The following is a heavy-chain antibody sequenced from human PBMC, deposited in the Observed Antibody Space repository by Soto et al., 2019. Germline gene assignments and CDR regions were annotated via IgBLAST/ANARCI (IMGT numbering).Heavy chain of an antibody. CDR1: GFMFSSAW. CDR3: VEGWTEF. V-gene: IGHV3-15*01. CDR2: IKSRSEGGAR. J-gene: IGHJ4*02. Sequence: EVKVVESGGNLVKPGGSLRLSCETSGFMFSSAWMSWVRQAPGKGLEWVGRIKSRSEGGARDYAAPVKGRFNIARDDSKNMVYLQMDSLRAEDTAVYYCVEGWTEFWGPGTLVTVSS. D-gene: IGHD2-21*02.